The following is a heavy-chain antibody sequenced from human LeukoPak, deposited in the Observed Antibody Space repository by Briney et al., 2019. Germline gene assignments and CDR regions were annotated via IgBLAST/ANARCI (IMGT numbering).Heavy chain of an antibody. CDR2: IYYSGST. V-gene: IGHV4-59*01. Sequence: SETLSLSCTFSGGSIRDDYWSWIRQPPGKGLEWIGNIYYSGSTKYNPSLKSRVTISIDTSRNQFSLKLTSVTAADTAVYYCARVPHCSSNSCQAWFDPWGQGTLVTVSS. CDR3: ARVPHCSSNSCQAWFDP. D-gene: IGHD2-2*01. CDR1: GGSIRDDY. J-gene: IGHJ5*02.